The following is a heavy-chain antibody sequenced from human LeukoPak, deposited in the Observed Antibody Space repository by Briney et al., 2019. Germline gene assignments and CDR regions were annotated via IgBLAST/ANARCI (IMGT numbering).Heavy chain of an antibody. Sequence: PGTSLRLSCAASGFTFHDHGMDWVRQAPGKGLEWVAVIAADGGVKQYADFVKGRFSLSTDNSKHTLFLEMTGLTVEDTAVYYCPREATWGQWYFDLWGQGAPVTVSS. J-gene: IGHJ4*02. CDR1: GFTFHDHG. D-gene: IGHD6-19*01. V-gene: IGHV3-30*03. CDR2: IAADGGVK. CDR3: PREATWGQWYFDL.